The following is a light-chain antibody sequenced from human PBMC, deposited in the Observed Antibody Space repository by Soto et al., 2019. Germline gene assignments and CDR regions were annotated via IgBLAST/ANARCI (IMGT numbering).Light chain of an antibody. Sequence: QSALTQPRSVSGSPGHSVTISCTGTSSDVGGYNYVSWYQQHPGKAPRLMIYDVSKRPSGVPERFSGSKSRNTASLTISGLQAEDEADYYCCSHAGSYRVFGTGTKVTVL. CDR3: CSHAGSYRV. CDR2: DVS. V-gene: IGLV2-11*01. J-gene: IGLJ1*01. CDR1: SSDVGGYNY.